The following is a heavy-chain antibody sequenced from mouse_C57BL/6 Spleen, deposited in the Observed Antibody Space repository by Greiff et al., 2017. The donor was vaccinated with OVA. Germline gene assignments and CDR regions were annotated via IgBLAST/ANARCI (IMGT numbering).Heavy chain of an antibody. CDR1: GFTFSSYA. D-gene: IGHD2-3*01. V-gene: IGHV5-9-1*02. CDR3: TLDGYWYFDV. Sequence: EVKVVESGEGLVKPGGSLKLSCAASGFTFSSYAMSWVRQTPEKRLEWVAYISSGGDYIYYADTVKGRFTISRDNARNTLYLQMSSLKSEDTAMYYCTLDGYWYFDVWGTGTTVTVSS. J-gene: IGHJ1*03. CDR2: ISSGGDYI.